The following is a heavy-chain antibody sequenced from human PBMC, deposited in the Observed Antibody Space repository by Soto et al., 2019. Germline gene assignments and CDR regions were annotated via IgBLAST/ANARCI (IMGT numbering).Heavy chain of an antibody. CDR3: ASVRRLGDAVQLLLPHDAFDI. CDR2: ISSSSSYI. J-gene: IGHJ3*02. CDR1: GFTFSSYS. V-gene: IGHV3-21*01. Sequence: GGSPRLSCAASGFTFSSYSMNWVRQAPGKGLEWVSSISSSSSYIYYADSVKGRFTISRDNAKNSLYLQMNSLRAEDTAVYYCASVRRLGDAVQLLLPHDAFDIWGQGTMVTVSS. D-gene: IGHD2-15*01.